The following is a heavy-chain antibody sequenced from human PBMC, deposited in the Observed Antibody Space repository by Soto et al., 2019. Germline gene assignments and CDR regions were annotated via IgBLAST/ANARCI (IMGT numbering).Heavy chain of an antibody. V-gene: IGHV6-1*01. CDR2: TYYRSKWYN. J-gene: IGHJ6*02. CDR3: ARDVSSGSSTLIYYYYYGMDV. Sequence: SQTLSLTCAISGDSVSSNSAAWNWIRQSPSRGLEWLGRTYYRSKWYNDYAVSVKSRITINPDTSKNQFSLQLNSVTPENTAVYYCARDVSSGSSTLIYYYYYGMDVWGQGTTVTVSS. D-gene: IGHD6-13*01. CDR1: GDSVSSNSAA.